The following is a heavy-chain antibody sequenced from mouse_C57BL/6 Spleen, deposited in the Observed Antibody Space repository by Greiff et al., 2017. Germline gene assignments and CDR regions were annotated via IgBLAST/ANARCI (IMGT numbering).Heavy chain of an antibody. J-gene: IGHJ2*01. D-gene: IGHD1-1*01. CDR2: INPYESGT. Sequence: EVQLQESGAVLVKPGASVKMSCKASGYTFTDYYMNWVKQSHGKSLEWIGVINPYESGTSYNQKFKGKATLTVDKSSSTAYMELNSLTSEDSAVYDCARYTTVVQNYFDYWGQGTTLTVSS. V-gene: IGHV1-19*01. CDR1: GYTFTDYY. CDR3: ARYTTVVQNYFDY.